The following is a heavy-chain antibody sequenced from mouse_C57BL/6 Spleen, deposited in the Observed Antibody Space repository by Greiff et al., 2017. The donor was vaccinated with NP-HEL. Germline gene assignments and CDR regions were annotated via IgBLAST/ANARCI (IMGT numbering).Heavy chain of an antibody. D-gene: IGHD3-2*02. CDR1: GYTFTDYY. Sequence: VQLQQSGPELVKPGASVKISCKASGYTFTDYYMNWVKQSHGKSLEWIGDINPNNGGTSYNQKFKGKATLTVDKSSSTAYMELRSLTSEDSAVYYCAETAQATDYAMDYWGQGTSVTVSS. V-gene: IGHV1-26*01. J-gene: IGHJ4*01. CDR3: AETAQATDYAMDY. CDR2: INPNNGGT.